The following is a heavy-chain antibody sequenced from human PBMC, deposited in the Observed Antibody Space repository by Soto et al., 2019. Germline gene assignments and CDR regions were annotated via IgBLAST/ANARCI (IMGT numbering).Heavy chain of an antibody. J-gene: IGHJ6*02. Sequence: SVEVSCKASGGTFSSYAISWVRQAPGQGLEWMGGIIPIFGTANYAQKFQGRVTITADESTSTAYMELSSLRSEDTAVYYCARGAYCSSTSCYSIGVYYYYGMDVWGRGTKVTV. CDR1: GGTFSSYA. CDR3: ARGAYCSSTSCYSIGVYYYYGMDV. V-gene: IGHV1-69*13. D-gene: IGHD2-2*01. CDR2: IIPIFGTA.